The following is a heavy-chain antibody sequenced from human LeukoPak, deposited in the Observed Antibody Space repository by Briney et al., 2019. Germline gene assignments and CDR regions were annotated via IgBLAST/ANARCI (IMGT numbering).Heavy chain of an antibody. CDR1: GFTFSSYG. J-gene: IGHJ4*02. Sequence: PGGSLRLSCAASGFTFSSYGMHWVHQAPGKGLEWVAFIRYDGSNKYYADSVKGRFTISRDNSKNTLYLQMNSLRAEDTAVYYCARYYYDSSGYEADYWGQGTLVTVSS. CDR3: ARYYYDSSGYEADY. CDR2: IRYDGSNK. D-gene: IGHD3-22*01. V-gene: IGHV3-30*02.